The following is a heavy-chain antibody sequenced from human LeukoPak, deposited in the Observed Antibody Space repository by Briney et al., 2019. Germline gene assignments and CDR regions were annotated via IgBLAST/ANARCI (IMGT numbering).Heavy chain of an antibody. Sequence: GGSLRLSCAASGFTFSDYSMNWVRQAPGKGLEWVSSISSSSSYIYYADSVKGRFTISRDNAKNSLYLQMNSLRAEDTAVYYCARDGGGSAFDIWGQGTMVTVSS. D-gene: IGHD3-16*01. J-gene: IGHJ3*02. CDR3: ARDGGGSAFDI. CDR1: GFTFSDYS. V-gene: IGHV3-21*04. CDR2: ISSSSSYI.